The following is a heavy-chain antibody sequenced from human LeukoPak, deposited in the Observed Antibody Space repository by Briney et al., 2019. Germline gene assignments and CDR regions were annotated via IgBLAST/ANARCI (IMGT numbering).Heavy chain of an antibody. CDR1: GLTFSNYW. J-gene: IGHJ4*02. V-gene: IGHV3-74*01. D-gene: IGHD4-23*01. CDR2: INNDGSSS. CDR3: ARGVGGLEQ. Sequence: GGSLRLSCAASGLTFSNYWMHWVRQAPGKGLVWVSHINNDGSSSTYADSVKGQFTISRDNAKKTVYLQMNSLRAEDTAVYYCARGVGGLEQWGQGTLVTVSS.